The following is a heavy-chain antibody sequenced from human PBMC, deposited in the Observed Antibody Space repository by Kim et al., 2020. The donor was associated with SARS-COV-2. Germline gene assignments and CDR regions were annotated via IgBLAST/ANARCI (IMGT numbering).Heavy chain of an antibody. Sequence: GGSLRLSCAASGFTLSDHYMDWVRQAPGKGLEWVGRTRNKANSYTTEYAASVKGRFTISRDDSENSLYLQMNSLKTEDTAVYYCTRGRAAAGTVDFHYWGQGTLVTVSS. D-gene: IGHD6-13*01. CDR1: GFTLSDHY. CDR3: TRGRAAAGTVDFHY. V-gene: IGHV3-72*01. CDR2: TRNKANSYTT. J-gene: IGHJ4*02.